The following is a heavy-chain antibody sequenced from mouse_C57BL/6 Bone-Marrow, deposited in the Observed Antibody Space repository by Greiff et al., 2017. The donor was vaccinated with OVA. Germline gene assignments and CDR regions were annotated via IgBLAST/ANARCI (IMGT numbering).Heavy chain of an antibody. CDR2: IYPRSGNT. CDR1: GYTFTSYG. J-gene: IGHJ1*03. CDR3: ARGPYGSSSYWYFDV. D-gene: IGHD1-1*01. V-gene: IGHV1-81*01. Sequence: VKVVESGAELARPGASVKLSCKASGYTFTSYGISWVKQSTGQGLEWIGEIYPRSGNTYYNEKFKGKATLTADKSSSTAYMELRSLTSEDSAVYFCARGPYGSSSYWYFDVWGTGTTVTVSS.